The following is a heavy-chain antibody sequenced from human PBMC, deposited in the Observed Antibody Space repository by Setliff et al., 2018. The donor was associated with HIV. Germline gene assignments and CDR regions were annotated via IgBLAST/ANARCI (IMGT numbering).Heavy chain of an antibody. CDR3: AKLDYYDTSGSWARKVAIDF. Sequence: GGSLRLSCAASGFTFSSYAMSWVRQAPGKGLEWVSAISGSGGSTYYADSVKGRFTISRDNAKKSLYLQMSSLRAEDTALYYCAKLDYYDTSGSWARKVAIDFWGRGTMVTVSS. CDR1: GFTFSSYA. J-gene: IGHJ3*01. CDR2: ISGSGGST. D-gene: IGHD3-22*01. V-gene: IGHV3-23*01.